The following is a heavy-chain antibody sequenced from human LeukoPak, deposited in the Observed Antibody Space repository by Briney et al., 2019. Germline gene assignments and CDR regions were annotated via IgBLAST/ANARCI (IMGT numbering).Heavy chain of an antibody. D-gene: IGHD2-15*01. CDR1: GGTFSNYA. J-gene: IGHJ5*02. Sequence: ASVKVSCKASGGTFSNYAISWVRQAPGQGLEWMGGIIPIFGTANYAQKFQGRVTITADESTSTAYMELSSLRSEDTAVYYCARDYLPRSWDWFDPWGQGTLVTVSS. V-gene: IGHV1-69*13. CDR3: ARDYLPRSWDWFDP. CDR2: IIPIFGTA.